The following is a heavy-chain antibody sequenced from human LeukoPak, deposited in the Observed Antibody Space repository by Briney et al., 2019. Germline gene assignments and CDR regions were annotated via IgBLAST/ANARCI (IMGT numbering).Heavy chain of an antibody. J-gene: IGHJ6*03. Sequence: SVKVSCKASGGTFSSYAISWVRQAPGQGLEWMGGIIPIFGAANYAQKFQGRVTITTDESTSTAYMELSSLRSEDTAVYYCARDQGESHTYYYYYMDVWGKGTTVTVSS. CDR1: GGTFSSYA. V-gene: IGHV1-69*05. CDR3: ARDQGESHTYYYYYMDV. CDR2: IIPIFGAA.